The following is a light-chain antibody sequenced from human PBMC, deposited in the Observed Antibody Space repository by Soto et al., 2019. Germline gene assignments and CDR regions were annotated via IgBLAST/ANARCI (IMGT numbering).Light chain of an antibody. Sequence: DIQMTQSPSTLSASVGDRVTITCRASQSISSWVAWYQQKPGKAPKLLIYDASTLESGVPSRFSGSGSGTDFTLTISNLQPDDFATYYCQQYNSYPRTFGQGTKLEI. J-gene: IGKJ1*01. V-gene: IGKV1-5*01. CDR1: QSISSW. CDR3: QQYNSYPRT. CDR2: DAS.